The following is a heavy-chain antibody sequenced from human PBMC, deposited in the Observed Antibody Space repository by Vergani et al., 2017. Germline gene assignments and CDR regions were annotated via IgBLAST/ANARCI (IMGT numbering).Heavy chain of an antibody. Sequence: QVQLQQWGAGLLKPSETLSLTCAVYGGSFSGYYWSWICQPPGKGLEWIGEINHSGSTNYNPSLKSRVTISVDTSKNQFSLKLSSVTAADTAVYYCARGPFRRSYDFWSGYYTPGSFDGWSQGSMVTVSS. V-gene: IGHV4-34*01. CDR2: INHSGST. D-gene: IGHD3-3*01. J-gene: IGHJ3*01. CDR1: GGSFSGYY. CDR3: ARGPFRRSYDFWSGYYTPGSFDG.